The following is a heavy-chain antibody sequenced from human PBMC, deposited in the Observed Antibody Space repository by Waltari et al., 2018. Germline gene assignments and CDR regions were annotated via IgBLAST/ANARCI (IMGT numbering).Heavy chain of an antibody. V-gene: IGHV1-24*01. D-gene: IGHD2-21*02. Sequence: QVQLVQSGAEVKKPGASVKVSCKVSGYTLTELSMHWVRQAPGKGLEWMGGFDTEDGETIDAQKCQGRVTMTEDTSTDTAYMELSSLRSEDTAVYYCATASRGDLYYGMDVWGQGTTVTVSS. CDR3: ATASRGDLYYGMDV. CDR1: GYTLTELS. CDR2: FDTEDGET. J-gene: IGHJ6*02.